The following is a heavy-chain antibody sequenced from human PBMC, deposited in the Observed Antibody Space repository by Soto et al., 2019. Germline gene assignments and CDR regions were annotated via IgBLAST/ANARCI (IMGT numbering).Heavy chain of an antibody. V-gene: IGHV5-10-1*01. Sequence: GESLKISCKGSGYSFTSYWISWVRQMPGKGLEWMGRIDPSDSYTNYSPSFQGHVTISADKSISTAYLQWSSLKASDTAMYYCAASDFWSGYYYYYYGMDVWGQGTTVTVSS. D-gene: IGHD3-3*01. CDR3: AASDFWSGYYYYYYGMDV. CDR1: GYSFTSYW. CDR2: IDPSDSYT. J-gene: IGHJ6*02.